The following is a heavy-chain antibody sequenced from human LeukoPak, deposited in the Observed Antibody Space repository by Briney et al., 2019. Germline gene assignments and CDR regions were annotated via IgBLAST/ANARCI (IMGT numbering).Heavy chain of an antibody. V-gene: IGHV3-23*01. CDR1: GFTFSSYA. D-gene: IGHD3-9*01. Sequence: GGSLRLSCAASGFTFSSYAMSWVRQAPGKGLEWVSAISGSGGSTYYADSVKGRFTISRDNYKNTLYLRMNSLRAEDTAVYYCAKDRPHYDILTGYYGGEQYDAFDIWGQGTMVTVSS. CDR2: ISGSGGST. CDR3: AKDRPHYDILTGYYGGEQYDAFDI. J-gene: IGHJ3*02.